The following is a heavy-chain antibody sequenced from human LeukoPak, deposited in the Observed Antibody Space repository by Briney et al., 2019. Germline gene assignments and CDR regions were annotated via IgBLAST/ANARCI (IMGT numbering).Heavy chain of an antibody. CDR2: ISGSGGST. J-gene: IGHJ4*02. D-gene: IGHD6-13*01. CDR3: AADSQGYSSSWKDY. V-gene: IGHV3-23*01. Sequence: GGSLRLSCAASGFTFSSYAMSWVRQAPGKGLEWVSAISGSGGSTYYADSVKGRFTISRDNSKNTLYLQMNSLRAEDTAVYYCAADSQGYSSSWKDYWGQGTLVTVSS. CDR1: GFTFSSYA.